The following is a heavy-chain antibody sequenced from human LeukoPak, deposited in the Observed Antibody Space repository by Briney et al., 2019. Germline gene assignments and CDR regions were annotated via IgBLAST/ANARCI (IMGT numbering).Heavy chain of an antibody. Sequence: ASVKVSCMASGGTFSRYAISWVRQAPGQGLESMGGIIPIFGTANYAQKFQGRVTITTDESTRTAYMELSSLRSEDTAVYFCARDRDSSGYYFDYWGQGTLVTVSS. V-gene: IGHV1-69*05. CDR1: GGTFSRYA. CDR3: ARDRDSSGYYFDY. D-gene: IGHD3-22*01. CDR2: IIPIFGTA. J-gene: IGHJ4*02.